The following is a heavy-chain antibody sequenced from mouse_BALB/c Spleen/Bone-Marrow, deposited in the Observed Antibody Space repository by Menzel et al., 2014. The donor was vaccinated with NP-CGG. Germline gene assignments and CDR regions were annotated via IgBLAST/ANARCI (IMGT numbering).Heavy chain of an antibody. CDR1: GFSLTSYG. D-gene: IGHD2-14*01. Sequence: QVQLQQPGTGLVAPSQRLPITCTVSGFSLTSYGVSWVRQPPGKGLEWLGVIWGDGSTNYHSALISRLSISKDNSKSQVFLKLNSLQTDDTATYYCAKQDYYRYDYAMDYWGQGTSVTVSS. V-gene: IGHV2-3*01. CDR3: AKQDYYRYDYAMDY. J-gene: IGHJ4*01. CDR2: IWGDGST.